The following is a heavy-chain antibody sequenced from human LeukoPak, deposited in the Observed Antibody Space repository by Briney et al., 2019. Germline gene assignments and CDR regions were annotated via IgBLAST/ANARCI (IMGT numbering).Heavy chain of an antibody. CDR3: ARVVYSGYDFRGAMDV. CDR2: IYYSGST. Sequence: PSETLSLTCTVSGGSISSYYWSWIRQPPGKGLEWIGYIYYSGSTNYNPSPKSRVTISVDTSKNQFSLKLSSVTAADTAVYYCARVVYSGYDFRGAMDVWGKGTTVTVSS. D-gene: IGHD5-12*01. V-gene: IGHV4-59*01. CDR1: GGSISSYY. J-gene: IGHJ6*03.